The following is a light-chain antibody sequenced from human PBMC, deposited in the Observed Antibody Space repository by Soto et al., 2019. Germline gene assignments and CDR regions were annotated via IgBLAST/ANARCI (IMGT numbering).Light chain of an antibody. CDR3: SSYTSSSTL. J-gene: IGLJ2*01. Sequence: QSALTQPASVSGSPRQSITSSCTGTSSDVGGYNYVSWYQQHPGKAPKLMIYDVSYRPSGVSNRFSGSKSGNTASLTISGLQAEDEADYYCSSYTSSSTLFGGGTKLTVL. V-gene: IGLV2-14*03. CDR2: DVS. CDR1: SSDVGGYNY.